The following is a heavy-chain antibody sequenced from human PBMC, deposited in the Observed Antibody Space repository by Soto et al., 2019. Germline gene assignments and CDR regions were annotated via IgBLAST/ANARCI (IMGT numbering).Heavy chain of an antibody. CDR2: IKQDGSEK. CDR3: ARDRAFWSGYYNEYDY. Sequence: PGGSLRLSCAASGSTFSSYWMSWVRQAPGKGLEWVANIKQDGSEKYYVDSVKGRFTISRDNAKNSLYLQMNSLRAEDTAVYYCARDRAFWSGYYNEYDYWGQGTLVTVSS. D-gene: IGHD3-3*01. V-gene: IGHV3-7*03. J-gene: IGHJ4*02. CDR1: GSTFSSYW.